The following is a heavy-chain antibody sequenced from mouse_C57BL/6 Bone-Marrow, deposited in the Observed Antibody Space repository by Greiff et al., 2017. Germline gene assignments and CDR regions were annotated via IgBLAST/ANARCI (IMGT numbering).Heavy chain of an antibody. D-gene: IGHD1-1*01. Sequence: QVQLQQSGPELVRPGASVKISCKAPGYTFTSHWMQWVRQRPGQGLEWIGEIFPGSGSTYYNEKFKGKATLTVDTSSSTAYMQLSSLTSEDAAVYFCASSWAYGSSYGWDFDVWGTGTTVTVSS. J-gene: IGHJ1*03. CDR2: IFPGSGST. V-gene: IGHV1-56*01. CDR3: ASSWAYGSSYGWDFDV. CDR1: GYTFTSHW.